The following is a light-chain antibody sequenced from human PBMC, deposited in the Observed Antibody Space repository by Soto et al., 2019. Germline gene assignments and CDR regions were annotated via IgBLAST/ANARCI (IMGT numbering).Light chain of an antibody. CDR1: TSDVGSHNF. CDR2: EVT. J-gene: IGLJ3*02. CDR3: SSFTNSILV. Sequence: QSALTQPASVSGSPGQSITISCTGTTSDVGSHNFVSWYQQLPGKAPKLLIYEVTNRPSGTSNRFSGSKSGNTASLTISRLQAEDEADYYCSSFTNSILVFGGGTKLTVL. V-gene: IGLV2-14*01.